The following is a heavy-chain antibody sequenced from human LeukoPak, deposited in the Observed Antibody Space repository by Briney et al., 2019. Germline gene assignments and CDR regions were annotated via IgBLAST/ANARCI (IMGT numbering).Heavy chain of an antibody. CDR1: TITTYT. Sequence: TITTYTTSCLQHDPDQHLHYIRGIIPIFGTANYAQKFQGRVTITADESTSTAYMELSSLRSEDTAVYYCARGTLRARYNWFDPWGQGTLVTVSS. D-gene: IGHD2/OR15-2a*01. CDR2: IIPIFGTA. V-gene: IGHV1-69*01. J-gene: IGHJ5*02. CDR3: ARGTLRARYNWFDP.